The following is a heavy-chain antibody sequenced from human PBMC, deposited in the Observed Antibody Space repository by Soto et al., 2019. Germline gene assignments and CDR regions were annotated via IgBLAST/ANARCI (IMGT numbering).Heavy chain of an antibody. CDR3: ARISSLSRYSSSFPHFDY. Sequence: SGPTLVNPTQTLTLTCTFSGFSLSTSGMCVSWIRQPPGKALEWLARIDWDDDKYYSTSLKTRLTISKDTSKNQVVLTMTNMDPVDTATFYCARISSLSRYSSSFPHFDYWGQGTLVTVSS. V-gene: IGHV2-70*11. J-gene: IGHJ4*02. D-gene: IGHD6-13*01. CDR1: GFSLSTSGMC. CDR2: IDWDDDK.